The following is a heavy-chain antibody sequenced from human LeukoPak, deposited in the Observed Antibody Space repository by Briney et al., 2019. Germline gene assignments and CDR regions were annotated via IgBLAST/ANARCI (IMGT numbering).Heavy chain of an antibody. CDR2: IYSDGRT. D-gene: IGHD3-10*01. Sequence: PGGSLRLSCAASGFTFNKYWLTWVRQAPGKGLEWIGHIYSDGRTEYSPSLKSRLSLSVDTSKNQIFLRLTSVTAADTAFYFCARDEDWVVRGAPSLWGQGTLVTVSS. CDR1: GFTFNKYW. V-gene: IGHV4-59*01. J-gene: IGHJ4*02. CDR3: ARDEDWVVRGAPSL.